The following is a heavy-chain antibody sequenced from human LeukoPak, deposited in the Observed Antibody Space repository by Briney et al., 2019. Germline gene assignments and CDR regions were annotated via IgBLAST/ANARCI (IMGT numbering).Heavy chain of an antibody. V-gene: IGHV4-34*01. CDR3: ANSIAARRKYFDL. J-gene: IGHJ2*01. D-gene: IGHD6-6*01. Sequence: PSETLSLTCAVYGVSFSGYYWSWIRQPPGKGLEWIWEINHSGSTNYNPSLKSRVTISVDTSKNQFSLKLSSVTAADTAVYYCANSIAARRKYFDLWGRGTLVTVSS. CDR2: INHSGST. CDR1: GVSFSGYY.